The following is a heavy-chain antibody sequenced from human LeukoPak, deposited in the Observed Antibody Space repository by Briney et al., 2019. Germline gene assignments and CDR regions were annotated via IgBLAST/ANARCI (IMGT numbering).Heavy chain of an antibody. V-gene: IGHV3-30-3*01. J-gene: IGHJ4*02. CDR2: ISYDGSNK. Sequence: GGSLRLSCAASGFTFSSYATHWVRQAPGKGLEWVAVISYDGSNKYYADSVKGRFTISRDNSKNTLYLQMNSLRAEDTAVYYCARDPSLMRVSTYYFDYWGQGTLVTVSS. CDR1: GFTFSSYA. CDR3: ARDPSLMRVSTYYFDY.